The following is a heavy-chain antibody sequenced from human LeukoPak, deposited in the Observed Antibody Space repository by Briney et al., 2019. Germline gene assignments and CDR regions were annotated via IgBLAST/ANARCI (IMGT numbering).Heavy chain of an antibody. CDR2: ISHSGST. Sequence: PSETLSLTCTVSGGSISSYYWSWIRQPPGKGLEWIGYISHSGSTDSNPSLKSRVTISVDTSKNQFSLKLSSVTAADTAVYYCARHYCSGDKCFYFDYWGQGTLVTVSS. CDR1: GGSISSYY. V-gene: IGHV4-59*08. CDR3: ARHYCSGDKCFYFDY. D-gene: IGHD2-15*01. J-gene: IGHJ4*02.